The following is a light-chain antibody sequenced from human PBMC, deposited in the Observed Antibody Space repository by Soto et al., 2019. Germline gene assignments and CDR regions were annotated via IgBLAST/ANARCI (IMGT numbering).Light chain of an antibody. Sequence: AIRMTQSPSSLSASTGDRVTITCRASHGISSYLSWYQQKPGKAPKLLIYAESTLQSGVPSRFSGSGSGTDFTITISCMQSEDFATPYCTQYYSYSTFRQGPKVEIK. CDR3: TQYYSYST. V-gene: IGKV1-8*01. J-gene: IGKJ1*01. CDR2: AES. CDR1: HGISSY.